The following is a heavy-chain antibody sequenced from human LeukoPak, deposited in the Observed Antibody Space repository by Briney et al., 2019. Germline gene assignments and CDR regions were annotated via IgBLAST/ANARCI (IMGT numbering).Heavy chain of an antibody. D-gene: IGHD3-22*01. CDR2: ISGSGGST. CDR1: GFTFSSYA. Sequence: GGSLRLSCAASGFTFSSYAMSWVRQAPGKGLEWVSAISGSGGSTYYADSVKGRFTISRDNSKNTLYLQMNSLRAEDAAVYYCAKELRYYDSSGYYDDYWGQGTLVTVSS. CDR3: AKELRYYDSSGYYDDY. V-gene: IGHV3-23*01. J-gene: IGHJ4*02.